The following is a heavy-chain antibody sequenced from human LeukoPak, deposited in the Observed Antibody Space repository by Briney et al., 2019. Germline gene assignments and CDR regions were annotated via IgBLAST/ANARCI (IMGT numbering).Heavy chain of an antibody. V-gene: IGHV1-69*04. CDR2: IIPILGIA. CDR3: ARDSPGILIFGVVTPN. D-gene: IGHD3-3*01. J-gene: IGHJ4*02. CDR1: GGTFSSYA. Sequence: ASVKVSCKASGGTFSSYAISWVRQAPGQGLEWMGRIIPILGIANYAQKFQGRVTITADKSTSTAYMELSSLRSEDTAVYYCARDSPGILIFGVVTPNGGQGTLVTVSS.